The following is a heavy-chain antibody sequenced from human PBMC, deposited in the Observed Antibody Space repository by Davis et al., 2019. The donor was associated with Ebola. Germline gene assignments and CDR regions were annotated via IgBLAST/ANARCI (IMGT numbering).Heavy chain of an antibody. V-gene: IGHV3-30*18. J-gene: IGHJ6*03. CDR1: GFTFSSYG. D-gene: IGHD2-15*01. CDR3: AKRGGSSWGYYYYYMDV. CDR2: ISYDGSNK. Sequence: PGGSLRLSCAASGFTFSSYGMHWVRQAPGKGLEWVAVISYDGSNKYYADSVKGRFTISRDNSKNTLYLQMNSLRAEDTAVYYCAKRGGSSWGYYYYYMDVWGKGTTVTVSS.